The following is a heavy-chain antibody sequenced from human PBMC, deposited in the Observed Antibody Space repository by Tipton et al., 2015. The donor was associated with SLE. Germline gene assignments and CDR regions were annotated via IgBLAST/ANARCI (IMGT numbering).Heavy chain of an antibody. CDR2: IYTSGST. V-gene: IGHV4-61*02. CDR1: GGSISSGSYY. CDR3: AREARRYYFDY. J-gene: IGHJ4*02. Sequence: TLSLTCTVSGGSISSGSYYWSWIRQPAGKGLEWIGRIYTSGSTNYNPSLKSRVTISVDTSKNQFSLKLSSVTAADTAVYYCAREARRYYFDYWGQGTLVTVSS.